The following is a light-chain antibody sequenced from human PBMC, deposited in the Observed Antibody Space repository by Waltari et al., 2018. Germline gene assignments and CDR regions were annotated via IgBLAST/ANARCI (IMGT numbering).Light chain of an antibody. V-gene: IGLV2-23*02. CDR3: CSYAGSNTFVV. CDR1: SSDVGSYQL. Sequence: QSALTQPASVSGSPGQSITISCTGTSSDVGSYQLVSWYQQYPGKAPKLMIYEVNKRPSGVSNRFSGSKSGNTASLTISGLQAEDEADYYCCSYAGSNTFVVFGGGTKLTVL. CDR2: EVN. J-gene: IGLJ2*01.